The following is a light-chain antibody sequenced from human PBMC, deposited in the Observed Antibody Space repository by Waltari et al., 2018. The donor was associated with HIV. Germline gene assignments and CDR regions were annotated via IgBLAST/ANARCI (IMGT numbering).Light chain of an antibody. CDR2: DVT. J-gene: IGLJ2*01. Sequence: QSALAQPPSASGSAGQSVTISCTGPSSDVGAYNYVPWYQQHPGKSPKLIIYDVTKRPSGVPDRFSGSKSGNTASLTVSGLQGEDEADYYCSSYADSDTPVVFGGGTKLTVL. CDR1: SSDVGAYNY. V-gene: IGLV2-8*01. CDR3: SSYADSDTPVV.